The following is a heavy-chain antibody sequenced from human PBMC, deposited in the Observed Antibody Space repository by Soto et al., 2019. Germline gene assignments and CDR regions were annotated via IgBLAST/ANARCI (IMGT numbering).Heavy chain of an antibody. D-gene: IGHD3-10*01. CDR2: IYYSGST. V-gene: IGHV4-61*01. J-gene: IGHJ3*02. CDR1: GSSVSSGSYY. Sequence: SETLSLTCTVSGSSVSSGSYYWSWIRQPPGKGLEWIGYIYYSGSTNYNPSLKSRVTISVDTSKNQFSLKLSSVTAADTAVYYCAREGTPQYYYDAFDIWGQGTMVTVSS. CDR3: AREGTPQYYYDAFDI.